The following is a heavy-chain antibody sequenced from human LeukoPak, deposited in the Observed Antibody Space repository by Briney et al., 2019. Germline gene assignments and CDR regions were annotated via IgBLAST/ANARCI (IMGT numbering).Heavy chain of an antibody. J-gene: IGHJ4*02. CDR1: GFTFTSDV. CDR2: ISGSGGST. CDR3: AKDPEY. D-gene: IGHD1-14*01. V-gene: IGHV3-23*01. Sequence: GGSLRLSCAASGFTFTSDVMSWVRQAPGKGLEWVSAISGSGGSTFYADSVKGRFTISRDNSKDTLHLQMNSRRAEDTAVYYCAKDPEYWGQGTLVTVSS.